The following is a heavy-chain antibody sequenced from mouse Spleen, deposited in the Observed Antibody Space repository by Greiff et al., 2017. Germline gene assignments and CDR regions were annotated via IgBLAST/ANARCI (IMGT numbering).Heavy chain of an antibody. D-gene: IGHD1-1*01. Sequence: EVKLMESGGGLVQPGGSRKLSCAASGFSFSSYAMSWVRQTPEKRLEWVATISSGGSYTYYPDSVKGRFTITRDNAKNTLYLQMSSLGSEDTAMYYCARLRDYYYFDYWGQGTTLTVSS. V-gene: IGHV5-9-3*01. CDR1: GFSFSSYA. CDR2: ISSGGSYT. CDR3: ARLRDYYYFDY. J-gene: IGHJ2*01.